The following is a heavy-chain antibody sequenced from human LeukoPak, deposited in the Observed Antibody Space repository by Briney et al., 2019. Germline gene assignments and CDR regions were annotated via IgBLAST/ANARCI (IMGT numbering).Heavy chain of an antibody. CDR3: AAEVGESMVRGVITRYFDY. J-gene: IGHJ4*02. CDR1: GYSFSSYG. D-gene: IGHD3-10*01. CDR2: ISAYNGDT. V-gene: IGHV1-18*01. Sequence: ASVKVSCKASGYSFSSYGITWVRQAPGQGLEWMGWISAYNGDTKYAQKFQGRVTMTTDTSTSTASMELRSLRSEDTAVYYCAAEVGESMVRGVITRYFDYWGQGTLVTVSS.